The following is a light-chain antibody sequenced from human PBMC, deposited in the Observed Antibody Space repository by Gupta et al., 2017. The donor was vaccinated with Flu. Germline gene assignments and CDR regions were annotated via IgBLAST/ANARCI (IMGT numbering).Light chain of an antibody. CDR2: KAS. J-gene: IGKJ1*01. Sequence: DIQMTPSPSTLSASVGDRVTMTCRASQTVFKWLAWYQQKPGKAPSLLIYKASTVGSGVPSRFSGSGSGTEFTLTSSSLQPDDFATYYCQQYDSYWTFGQGTKVEIK. CDR3: QQYDSYWT. CDR1: QTVFKW. V-gene: IGKV1-5*03.